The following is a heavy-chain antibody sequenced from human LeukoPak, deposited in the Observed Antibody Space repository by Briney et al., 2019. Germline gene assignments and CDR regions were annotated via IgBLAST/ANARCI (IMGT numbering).Heavy chain of an antibody. J-gene: IGHJ5*02. D-gene: IGHD1-26*01. CDR2: ITSYNGDT. Sequence: ASVNVSCKASGYTFITYRITWVRQPPGQGLEGMGLITSYNGDTNYAQNPQDRVAMTTDTSTSRAYMELRSLRSDDTAVYFCARVAGVSYNFFDAGGQGTLVTVPS. CDR1: GYTFITYR. V-gene: IGHV1-18*01. CDR3: ARVAGVSYNFFDA.